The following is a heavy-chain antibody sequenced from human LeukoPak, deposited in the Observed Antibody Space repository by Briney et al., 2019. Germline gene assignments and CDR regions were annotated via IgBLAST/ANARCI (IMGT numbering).Heavy chain of an antibody. J-gene: IGHJ4*02. CDR2: INSDGSSK. D-gene: IGHD1-7*01. Sequence: PGGSLRLSCAASGFTFSSYWMHWVRQAPGKGLVWVSHINSDGSSKSYADSVKGRFTISRDNSKNTLYLQMNSLKTEDTAVYYCTRLSGDNWNYGGNFDSWGQGTLVTVSS. CDR3: TRLSGDNWNYGGNFDS. CDR1: GFTFSSYW. V-gene: IGHV3-74*01.